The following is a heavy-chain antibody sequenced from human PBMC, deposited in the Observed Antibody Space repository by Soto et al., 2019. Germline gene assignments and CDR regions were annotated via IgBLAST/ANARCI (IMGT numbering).Heavy chain of an antibody. J-gene: IGHJ6*02. D-gene: IGHD2-15*01. Sequence: ASVKVSCKASGYTFTSYAMHWVRQAPGQRLEWMGWINAGNGNTKYSQKFQGRVTITRDTPTSTAYMELRSLRSDDTAVYYCARVRAELGYCSGGSCLPYYYGMDVWGQGTTVTVSS. CDR1: GYTFTSYA. V-gene: IGHV1-3*01. CDR2: INAGNGNT. CDR3: ARVRAELGYCSGGSCLPYYYGMDV.